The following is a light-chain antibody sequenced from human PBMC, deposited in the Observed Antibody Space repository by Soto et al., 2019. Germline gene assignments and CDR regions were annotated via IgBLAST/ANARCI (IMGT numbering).Light chain of an antibody. CDR1: QSINTRY. V-gene: IGKV3-20*01. CDR2: ATS. CDR3: QQYDDSARYK. J-gene: IGKJ2*01. Sequence: EIVLTQSPGTLSLSPGERATLSCRASQSINTRYSAWYQQKPGQPPRLLIYATSSRAPGIPDRFSGSGSGTDFTITISILEPEDFAVYYCQQYDDSARYKFGQGTNLDIK.